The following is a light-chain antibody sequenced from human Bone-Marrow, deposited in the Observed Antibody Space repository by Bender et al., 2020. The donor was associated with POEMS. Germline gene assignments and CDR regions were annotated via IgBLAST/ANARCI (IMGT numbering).Light chain of an antibody. J-gene: IGLJ3*02. CDR2: EGS. CDR3: CSYTTTNTPVV. CDR1: SSDVGSYNL. Sequence: QSALTQPASVSGSPGQSITISCTGTSSDVGSYNLVSWYQQHPGKAPKLMIYEGSKRPSGVSNRFSGSKSGNTASLTISGLQAEDEADYYCCSYTTTNTPVVIGGGTRLTVL. V-gene: IGLV2-14*02.